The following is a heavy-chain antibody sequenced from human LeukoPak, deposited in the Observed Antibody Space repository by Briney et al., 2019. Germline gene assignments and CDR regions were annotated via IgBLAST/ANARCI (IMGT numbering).Heavy chain of an antibody. D-gene: IGHD2-15*01. CDR1: GFTFRNFG. CDR3: AKIESRYCRGASCYWEGSYYYYGIDV. V-gene: IGHV3-30*18. CDR2: ISYDGTNK. J-gene: IGHJ6*04. Sequence: GGSLRLSCTASGFTFRNFGMHWARQAPGKGLEWVALISYDGTNKYYADSVKGRFTISRDNSENTLYLQMNSLRAEDAAVYYCAKIESRYCRGASCYWEGSYYYYGIDVWGKGTTVTVSS.